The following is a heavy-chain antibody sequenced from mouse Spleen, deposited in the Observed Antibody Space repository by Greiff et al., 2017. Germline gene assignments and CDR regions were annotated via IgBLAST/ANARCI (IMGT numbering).Heavy chain of an antibody. CDR3: ARRGTTVVARAMDY. CDR1: GYTFTSYW. D-gene: IGHD1-1*01. CDR2: IYPGDGDT. V-gene: IGHV1-87*01. Sequence: QVQLQQSGAELARPGASVKLSCKASGYTFTSYWMQWVKQRPGQGLEWIGAIYPGDGDTRYTQKFKGKATLTADKSSSTAYMQLSSLASEDSAVYYCARRGTTVVARAMDYWGQGTSVTVSS. J-gene: IGHJ4*01.